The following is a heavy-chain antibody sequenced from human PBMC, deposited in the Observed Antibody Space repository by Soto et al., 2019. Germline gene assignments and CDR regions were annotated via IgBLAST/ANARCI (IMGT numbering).Heavy chain of an antibody. D-gene: IGHD5-12*01. Sequence: QVQLVQSGAEVKKTGASVKVSCKASGYTFTSYGISWVRQAPGQGLEWMGWISVYNGNTNNEQKLKGRVTMTTDTPTSTDYMELRSLRADDTAVYYCARADCSGYDLEGFDYWGQGTLVTVSS. J-gene: IGHJ4*02. CDR1: GYTFTSYG. CDR3: ARADCSGYDLEGFDY. V-gene: IGHV1-18*04. CDR2: ISVYNGNT.